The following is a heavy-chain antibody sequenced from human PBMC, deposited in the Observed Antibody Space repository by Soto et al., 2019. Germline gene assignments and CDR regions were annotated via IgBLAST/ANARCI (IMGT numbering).Heavy chain of an antibody. D-gene: IGHD6-19*01. Sequence: QVQLVQSGAEVKKPGASVKVSCKASGYTFTSYAMHWVRQAPGQRLEWMGWLNAGNGNTKYSQKFQGRVTITRDTSASTADMELSSLRSEDTAVYYCARVMKSYSSGWYRWFDPWGQGTLVTVSS. CDR1: GYTFTSYA. CDR3: ARVMKSYSSGWYRWFDP. CDR2: LNAGNGNT. J-gene: IGHJ5*02. V-gene: IGHV1-3*01.